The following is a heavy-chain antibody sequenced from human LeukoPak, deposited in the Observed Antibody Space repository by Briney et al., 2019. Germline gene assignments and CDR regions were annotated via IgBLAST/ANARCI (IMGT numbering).Heavy chain of an antibody. D-gene: IGHD5-12*01. CDR3: ARDPWTNSDYDGFDY. CDR1: GFTFGDYS. Sequence: KTGGSLRLSCTSSGFTFGDYSMTWVRQPPGRGLEWVSSISSSSSYIYYADSVKGRFTISRDNAKNSQYLQMNSLRAEDTAVYYCARDPWTNSDYDGFDYWGQGTLVTVSS. V-gene: IGHV3-21*01. J-gene: IGHJ4*02. CDR2: ISSSSSYI.